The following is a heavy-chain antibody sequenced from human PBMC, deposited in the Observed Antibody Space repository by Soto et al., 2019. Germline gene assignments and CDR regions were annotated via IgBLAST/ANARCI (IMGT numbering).Heavy chain of an antibody. CDR3: ARAQELWFGELLRDAFDI. CDR1: GGSFSGYY. CDR2: INHSGST. V-gene: IGHV4-34*01. D-gene: IGHD3-10*01. J-gene: IGHJ3*02. Sequence: SETLSLTCAVYGGSFSGYYWSWIRQPPGKGLEWIGEINHSGSTNYNPSLKSRVTISVDTSKNQFSLKLSSVTAADTAVYYCARAQELWFGELLRDAFDIWGQGTMVTVSS.